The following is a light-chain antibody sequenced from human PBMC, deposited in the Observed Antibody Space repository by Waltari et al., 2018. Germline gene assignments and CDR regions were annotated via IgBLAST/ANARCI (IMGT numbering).Light chain of an antibody. CDR2: AVS. CDR3: QQYGSPPYN. V-gene: IGKV3-20*01. Sequence: EIVLTQSPGTLSLSPGERATLSCWASQSVGSSYLAWFQQKPGQAPRLLIYAVSSRATGIPDRFSGSGSGTDFTLTINRLEPEDSAVYYCQQYGSPPYNFGQGTKLEL. J-gene: IGKJ2*01. CDR1: QSVGSSY.